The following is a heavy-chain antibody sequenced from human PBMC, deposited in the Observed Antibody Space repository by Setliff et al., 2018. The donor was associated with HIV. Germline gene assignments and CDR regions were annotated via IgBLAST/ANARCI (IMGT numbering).Heavy chain of an antibody. Sequence: HPGGSLRLSCAASGFTFSSYAMSWVRQAPGKGLEWVSVISGSGGNTYYADSVRGRFTISRDNSKNTLYLQMNRLRVEDTAVYYCAKDGISGGAYPPYYFDYWGQGTLVTVSS. J-gene: IGHJ4*02. V-gene: IGHV3-23*01. CDR1: GFTFSSYA. D-gene: IGHD2-15*01. CDR3: AKDGISGGAYPPYYFDY. CDR2: ISGSGGNT.